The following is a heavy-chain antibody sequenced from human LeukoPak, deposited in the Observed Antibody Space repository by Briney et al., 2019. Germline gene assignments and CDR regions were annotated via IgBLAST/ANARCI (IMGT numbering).Heavy chain of an antibody. CDR2: INHSGST. Sequence: PSETLSLTCVVYGASFSGYYWSWIRLPPGKGLEWIGEINHSGSTNCNPSLKSRVTISVDPSKNQFSLKLSSVTAADTALYFCARGRYYDSSGRYYFDYWGQGTRVTVSS. J-gene: IGHJ4*02. CDR3: ARGRYYDSSGRYYFDY. V-gene: IGHV4-34*01. CDR1: GASFSGYY. D-gene: IGHD3-22*01.